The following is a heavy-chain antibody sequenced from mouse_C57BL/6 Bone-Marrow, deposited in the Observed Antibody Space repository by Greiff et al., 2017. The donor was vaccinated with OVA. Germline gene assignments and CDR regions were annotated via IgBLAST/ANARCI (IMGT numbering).Heavy chain of an antibody. CDR2: IDPNSGGT. V-gene: IGHV1-62-3*01. D-gene: IGHD1-1*01. CDR1: GYTFTSYW. Sequence: QVQLQQPGAELVKPGASVKLSSKASGYTFTSYWMHWVKQRPGRGLEWIGRIDPNSGGTKYNEKFKSKATLTVDKPSSTAYMQLSSLTSEDSAVYDCARRDLVITTVVARRYFDVWGTGTSVTVSS. J-gene: IGHJ1*03. CDR3: ARRDLVITTVVARRYFDV.